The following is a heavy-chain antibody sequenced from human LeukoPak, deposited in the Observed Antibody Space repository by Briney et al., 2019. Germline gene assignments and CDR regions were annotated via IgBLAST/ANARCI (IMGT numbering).Heavy chain of an antibody. J-gene: IGHJ5*02. Sequence: GGSLRLSCAASGLTFNDYYMSWIRQAPGKGLEWLSYINIGGTNTHYADSVKGRFAISRDNAKKSLYLEMNNLRAEDTAVYYCATDGAGFDTWGQGVLVTVSS. CDR2: INIGGTNT. CDR3: ATDGAGFDT. CDR1: GLTFNDYY. V-gene: IGHV3-11*01.